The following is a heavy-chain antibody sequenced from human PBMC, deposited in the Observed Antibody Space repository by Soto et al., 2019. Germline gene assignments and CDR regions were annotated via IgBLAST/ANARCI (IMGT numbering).Heavy chain of an antibody. Sequence: QLQLQESGPGLVKPSETLSLTCTVSGGSISSSSYYWGWIRQPPGKGLEWIGSINYSGSTYYNPSRKSLVTISVDTSKNQFSLKLSSVTAADTAVYYCASRWVVESTPIFDYWGQGTLVTVSS. V-gene: IGHV4-39*01. CDR1: GGSISSSSYY. CDR2: INYSGST. CDR3: ASRWVVESTPIFDY. D-gene: IGHD2-15*01. J-gene: IGHJ4*02.